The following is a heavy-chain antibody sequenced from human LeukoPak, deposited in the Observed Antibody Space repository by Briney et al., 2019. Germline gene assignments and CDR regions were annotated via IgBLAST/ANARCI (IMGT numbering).Heavy chain of an antibody. CDR3: AKIPVSYSSGWSNFDY. D-gene: IGHD6-19*01. CDR2: ISGNGGST. V-gene: IGHV3-23*01. CDR1: GFTFSSYA. J-gene: IGHJ4*02. Sequence: GGSLRLSCAASGFTFSSYAMSWVRQAPGKGLEWVSGISGNGGSTYYADSVKGRFTIYRDNSKNTLFLQMNSLRAEDTAIYYCAKIPVSYSSGWSNFDYWGQGTLVTVSS.